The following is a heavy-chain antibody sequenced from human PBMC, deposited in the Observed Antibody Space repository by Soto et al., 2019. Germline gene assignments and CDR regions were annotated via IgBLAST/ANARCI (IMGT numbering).Heavy chain of an antibody. D-gene: IGHD1-26*01. V-gene: IGHV1-18*01. CDR1: GYTFTSYG. J-gene: IGHJ6*02. CDR3: ARVRGATDYYYGMDV. CDR2: ISAYNGNT. Sequence: QVQLVQSGAEVKKPGASVKVSCKASGYTFTSYGISWVRQAPGQGLEWMGWISAYNGNTNYAQKLQGRVTMTTDTSXXTAYMELRSLRSDDTAVYYCARVRGATDYYYGMDVWGQGTTVTVSS.